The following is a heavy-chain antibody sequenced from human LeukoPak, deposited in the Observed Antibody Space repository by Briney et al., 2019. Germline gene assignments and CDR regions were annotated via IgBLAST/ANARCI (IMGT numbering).Heavy chain of an antibody. CDR1: GFTLSSYE. V-gene: IGHV3-74*01. CDR2: INSDGSRT. CDR3: ARELPREVTLDY. J-gene: IGHJ4*02. Sequence: GGSLRLSYAPSGFTLSSYEMHWVRQAPGKGLVWVSRINSDGSRTGYADSVKGRFTISRDNAKNTLYLQMNSLRAEDTAIYYCARELPREVTLDYWGQGTLVTVSS. D-gene: IGHD2-21*02.